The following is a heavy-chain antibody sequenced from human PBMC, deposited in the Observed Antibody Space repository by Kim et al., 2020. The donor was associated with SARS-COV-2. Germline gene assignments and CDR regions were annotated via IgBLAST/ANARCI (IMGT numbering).Heavy chain of an antibody. V-gene: IGHV3-7*01. CDR2: EH. Sequence: EHYYGDSVKGRFTISRDNAKNSLYLQMNSLRAEDTAVYYCAREDSYGMDVWGQGTTVTVSS. J-gene: IGHJ6*02. CDR3: AREDSYGMDV.